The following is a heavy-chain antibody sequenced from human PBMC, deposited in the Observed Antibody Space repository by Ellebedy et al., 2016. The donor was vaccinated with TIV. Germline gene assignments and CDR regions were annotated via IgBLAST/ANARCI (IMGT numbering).Heavy chain of an antibody. CDR3: AIPPNWNGDYYYYGMDV. V-gene: IGHV5-51*01. J-gene: IGHJ6*02. CDR1: GYSFTSYW. CDR2: IYPGDSDT. Sequence: GESLKISCQGSGYSFTSYWIGWVRQMPGKGLEWMGIIYPGDSDTRYSPSFQGQVTISADKSISTAYLQWSSLKASDTAMYYCAIPPNWNGDYYYYGMDVWGQGTTVTLSS. D-gene: IGHD1-1*01.